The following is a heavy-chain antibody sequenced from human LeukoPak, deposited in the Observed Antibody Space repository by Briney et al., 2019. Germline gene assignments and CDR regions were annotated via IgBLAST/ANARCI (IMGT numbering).Heavy chain of an antibody. CDR1: GGSISSYY. J-gene: IGHJ6*03. Sequence: PSETLPLTCTVSGGSISSYYWSWIRQPPGKGLEWIGYIYYSGSTNYNPSLKSRVTISVDTSKNQFSLKLSSVTAADTAVYYCVRSLGAYDSSGYYTGADYYYMDVWGKGTTVTVSS. D-gene: IGHD3-22*01. V-gene: IGHV4-59*01. CDR3: VRSLGAYDSSGYYTGADYYYMDV. CDR2: IYYSGST.